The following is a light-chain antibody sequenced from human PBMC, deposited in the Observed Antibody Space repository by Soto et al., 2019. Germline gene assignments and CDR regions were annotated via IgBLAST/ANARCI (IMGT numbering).Light chain of an antibody. Sequence: EIVMMQSPATLSVSPGERATLSCRASQSVSSNLAWYQQKPGQAPRLLIYGASTRATGIPARFSGSGSGTEFTLTISSLQYEDFAVYYCQQYNNWPRAFGQGTKVDIK. CDR2: GAS. J-gene: IGKJ1*01. V-gene: IGKV3-15*01. CDR1: QSVSSN. CDR3: QQYNNWPRA.